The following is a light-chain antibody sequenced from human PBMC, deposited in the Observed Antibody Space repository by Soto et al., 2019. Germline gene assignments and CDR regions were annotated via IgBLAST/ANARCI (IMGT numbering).Light chain of an antibody. V-gene: IGKV1-33*01. CDR1: QDISNY. CDR3: QQYDNLRA. J-gene: IGKJ3*01. CDR2: DAS. Sequence: DIQMTQSPSSLSASVGDRVTITCQASQDISNYLNWYQQKPGTAPKLLIYDASKLETGVPSRFSGSGAGTDFTFTISSLQPEDMATYYWQQYDNLRAFGPGTKVDIK.